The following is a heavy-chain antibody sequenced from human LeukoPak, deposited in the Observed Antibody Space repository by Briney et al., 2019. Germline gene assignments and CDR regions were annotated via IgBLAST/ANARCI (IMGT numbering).Heavy chain of an antibody. CDR2: INPNSGGT. J-gene: IGHJ4*02. CDR1: GYTFTGYY. Sequence: ASVKVSCKASGYTFTGYYTHWVRQAPGQGLEWMGWINPNSGGTNYAQKFQGRVTMTRDTSISTAYMELSRLRSDDTAVYYCARTRDSSFGAWYYFDYWGQGTLVTVSS. CDR3: ARTRDSSFGAWYYFDY. V-gene: IGHV1-2*02. D-gene: IGHD3-22*01.